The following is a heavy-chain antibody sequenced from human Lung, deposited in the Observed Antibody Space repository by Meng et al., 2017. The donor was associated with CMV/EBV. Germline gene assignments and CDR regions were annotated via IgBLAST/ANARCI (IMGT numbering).Heavy chain of an antibody. D-gene: IGHD1-26*01. Sequence: GESLKISCTASGFYFSDYAMHWVRQAPGKGPEWVTFTHYDESEKYYADSVKGRFTISRDNSKKTLYLQMNSLRPEDTAVYYCARSYNGKYYPPYYYYYYGMDVWGQGTTVXVSS. CDR1: GFYFSDYA. V-gene: IGHV3-30*02. CDR2: THYDESEK. CDR3: ARSYNGKYYPPYYYYYYGMDV. J-gene: IGHJ6*02.